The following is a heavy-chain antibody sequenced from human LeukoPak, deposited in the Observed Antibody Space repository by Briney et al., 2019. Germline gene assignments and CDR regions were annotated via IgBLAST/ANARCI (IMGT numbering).Heavy chain of an antibody. CDR1: GFTFSDYY. V-gene: IGHV3-11*01. J-gene: IGHJ4*02. CDR3: ARDSVEMATG. D-gene: IGHD5-24*01. CDR2: ISSSSTTI. Sequence: SGGSLRLSCAASGFTFSDYYMSWIRQAPGKGLEWVSYISSSSTTIYYADSVKGRFTVSRDNAKNSLYLQMNSLRAEDTAVYYCARDSVEMATGWGQGTLVTVPS.